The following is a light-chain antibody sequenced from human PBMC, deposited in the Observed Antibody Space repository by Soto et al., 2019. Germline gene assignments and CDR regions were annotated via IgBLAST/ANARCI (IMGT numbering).Light chain of an antibody. V-gene: IGKV1-5*03. J-gene: IGKJ1*01. CDR2: MAS. CDR1: QSISSS. CDR3: QQYNSYSRT. Sequence: DIQMTQSPSTLSASVGDRVTITYRASQSISSSLAWYQQKPGKAPKLLIYMASSLESGVPSRFSGSGSGTEFTLTITSLQPDDFATYYCQQYNSYSRTFGQGTKVEIK.